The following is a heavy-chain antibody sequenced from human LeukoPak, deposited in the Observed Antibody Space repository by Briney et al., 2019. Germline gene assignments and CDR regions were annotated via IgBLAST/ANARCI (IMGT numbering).Heavy chain of an antibody. Sequence: SETLSLTCTVSGGSLSSGGYYWTWIRRHPGKGLEWIGYIYFSGSTYYNPSLESRVTISADTSKNQFSLKLSSVTAADTAVYYCASTQRNPPEYRYWGQGTLVTVSS. J-gene: IGHJ4*02. CDR1: GGSLSSGGYY. D-gene: IGHD1-14*01. CDR2: IYFSGST. V-gene: IGHV4-31*03. CDR3: ASTQRNPPEYRY.